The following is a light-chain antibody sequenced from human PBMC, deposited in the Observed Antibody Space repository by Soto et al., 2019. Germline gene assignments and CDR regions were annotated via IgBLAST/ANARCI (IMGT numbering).Light chain of an antibody. J-gene: IGKJ1*01. CDR3: QKYNNWPPVT. V-gene: IGKV3-20*01. CDR2: GAS. Sequence: EIVLTQSPGTLSLSPGERATLSCRASQSVSSSYLAWYQQKPGQAPRLLIYGASSRATGIPDRFSGSGSGTEFTLTISSLQSEDFAVYYCQKYNNWPPVTFGQGTKVDI. CDR1: QSVSSSY.